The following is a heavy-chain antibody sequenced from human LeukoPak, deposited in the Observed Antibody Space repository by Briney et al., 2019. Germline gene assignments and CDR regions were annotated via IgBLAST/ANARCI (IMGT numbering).Heavy chain of an antibody. V-gene: IGHV1-18*01. D-gene: IGHD1-26*01. Sequence: RASVKVSCKTSGFTFTNYGISWVRQAPGQGLEWMGWISAYNGDTKYAQKLQGRVTMTTETSTSTAYMELRSLRSDDTAVYYCARDPRSGSYFEGSIDYWGQGTLVTVSS. J-gene: IGHJ4*02. CDR3: ARDPRSGSYFEGSIDY. CDR2: ISAYNGDT. CDR1: GFTFTNYG.